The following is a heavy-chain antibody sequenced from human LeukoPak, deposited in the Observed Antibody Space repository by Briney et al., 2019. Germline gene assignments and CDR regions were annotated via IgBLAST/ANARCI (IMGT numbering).Heavy chain of an antibody. CDR2: MNPNSGNT. Sequence: GASVKVSCKASGYTFTSYDINWVRQATGQGLEWMGWMNPNSGNTGYAQKFQGRVTMTRNTSISTAYMELRSLRSDDTAVCYCARDGGFLEWLSAFDYWGQGTLVTVSS. CDR1: GYTFTSYD. CDR3: ARDGGFLEWLSAFDY. V-gene: IGHV1-8*01. D-gene: IGHD3-3*01. J-gene: IGHJ4*02.